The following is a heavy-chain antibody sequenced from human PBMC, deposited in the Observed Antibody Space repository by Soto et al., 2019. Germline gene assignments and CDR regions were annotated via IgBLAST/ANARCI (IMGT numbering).Heavy chain of an antibody. V-gene: IGHV3-30*18. Sequence: QVQLVESGGGVVQPGRSLRLSCAASGFTFTSYGMHWVRQAPGKGLEWVAVISYDGSNKYYADSVKGRFTISRDTSTNTLYLQMNILRAEDTAMYYCAKDYGSGCDWLRVGDASDIWGQGTMVTVSS. J-gene: IGHJ3*02. CDR1: GFTFTSYG. CDR2: ISYDGSNK. CDR3: AKDYGSGCDWLRVGDASDI. D-gene: IGHD6-19*01.